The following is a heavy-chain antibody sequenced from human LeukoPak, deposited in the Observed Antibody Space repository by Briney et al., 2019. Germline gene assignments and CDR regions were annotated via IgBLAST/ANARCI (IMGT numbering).Heavy chain of an antibody. CDR3: AKYTAYSTGWPSY. CDR2: ISGSGGST. CDR1: GFTFNTYA. V-gene: IGHV3-23*01. Sequence: VGSLRLSCAASGFTFNTYAMSWVRQAPGKGLKWVSTISGSGGSTYYADSVKGRFTISRDNSKNTLYLQMNSLRAEDTAVYYCAKYTAYSTGWPSYWGQGTLVTVS. J-gene: IGHJ4*02. D-gene: IGHD6-19*01.